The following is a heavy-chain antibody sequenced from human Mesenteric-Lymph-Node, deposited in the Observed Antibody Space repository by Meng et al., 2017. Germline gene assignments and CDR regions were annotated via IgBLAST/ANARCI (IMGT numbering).Heavy chain of an antibody. CDR3: ARLAYDSSGYSRVRYWYFDL. J-gene: IGHJ2*01. CDR2: INHSGST. D-gene: IGHD3-22*01. CDR1: GGSFSGYY. Sequence: GSLRLSCAVYGGSFSGYYWSWIRQPPGKGLEWIGEINHSGSTNYNPSLKSRVTISVDTSKNQFSLKLSSVTAADTAVYYCARLAYDSSGYSRVRYWYFDLWGRGTLVTVSS. V-gene: IGHV4-34*01.